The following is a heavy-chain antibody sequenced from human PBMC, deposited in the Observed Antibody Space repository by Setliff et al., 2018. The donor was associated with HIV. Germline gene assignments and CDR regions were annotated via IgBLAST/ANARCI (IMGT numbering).Heavy chain of an antibody. Sequence: SETLSLTCSVYGTSFSDHYLRWVRQTPGKGLEWIGEMNQSGTTNYNPSLKSRVPMSIDTSERQFSLELTSVTAADTAVYYCVRWYYCVSGACYRADSWGQCTMVPFSS. J-gene: IGHJ4*02. V-gene: IGHV4-34*01. CDR2: MNQSGTT. D-gene: IGHD2-21*02. CDR1: GTSFSDHY. CDR3: VRWYYCVSGACYRADS.